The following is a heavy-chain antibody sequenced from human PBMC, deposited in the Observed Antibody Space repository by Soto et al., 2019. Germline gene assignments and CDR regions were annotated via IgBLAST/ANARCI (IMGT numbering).Heavy chain of an antibody. Sequence: ASVKVSCKASGYTFTGYYMHWVRQAPGQGLEWMGWVNPNSGGTNYAQKFQGWVTMTRDTSISTAYMELSRLRSDDTAVYYCARERGYYGSGSYSYYYYGMDVWGQGTTVTVSS. V-gene: IGHV1-2*04. D-gene: IGHD3-10*01. CDR2: VNPNSGGT. CDR3: ARERGYYGSGSYSYYYYGMDV. CDR1: GYTFTGYY. J-gene: IGHJ6*02.